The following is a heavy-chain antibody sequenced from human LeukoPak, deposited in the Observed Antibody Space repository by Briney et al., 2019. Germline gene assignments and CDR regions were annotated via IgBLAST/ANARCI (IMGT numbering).Heavy chain of an antibody. V-gene: IGHV3-53*01. CDR2: IYSGGTT. J-gene: IGHJ4*02. CDR3: VEGGAARFDY. D-gene: IGHD5-18*01. CDR1: GFTVSSNY. Sequence: GGSLRLSCAASGFTVSSNYMSWVRQAPGKGLEWVSLIYSGGTTYYADSVKGRFTISRDNSKNTLYLQMNSLRAEDTAVYYCVEGGAARFDYWGQGTLVAVSS.